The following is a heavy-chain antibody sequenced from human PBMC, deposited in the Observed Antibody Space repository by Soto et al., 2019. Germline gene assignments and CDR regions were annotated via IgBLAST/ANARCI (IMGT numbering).Heavy chain of an antibody. CDR2: IYPGDYET. D-gene: IGHD6-13*01. CDR3: ARCPRSSPYFDY. Sequence: PGESLKISCQCSGYTFSNFWIAWVRQLPGKGLEWMGIIYPGDYETRYSPSFHGKVTISADRSIGTAYLQWSSLEASDSAFYFCARCPRSSPYFDYGGQGALVTVSS. V-gene: IGHV5-51*01. CDR1: GYTFSNFW. J-gene: IGHJ4*02.